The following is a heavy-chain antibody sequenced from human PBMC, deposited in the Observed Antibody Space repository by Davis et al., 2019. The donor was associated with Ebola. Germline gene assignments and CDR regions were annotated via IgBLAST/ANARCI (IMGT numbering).Heavy chain of an antibody. Sequence: ASVKVSCKASGYTFTGYYMPWVRQAPGQGLEWMGWINPNTGGTNYAQKFQGWVTMTRDTSISTAYMELSRLRSDDTAVYYCAREGYYGVDFDYWGQGTLVTVSS. V-gene: IGHV1-2*04. CDR2: INPNTGGT. CDR1: GYTFTGYY. D-gene: IGHD4-17*01. CDR3: AREGYYGVDFDY. J-gene: IGHJ4*02.